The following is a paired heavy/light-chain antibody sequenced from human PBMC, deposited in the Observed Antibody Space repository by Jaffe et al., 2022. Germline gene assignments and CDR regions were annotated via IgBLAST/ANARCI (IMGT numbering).Heavy chain of an antibody. D-gene: IGHD3-10*01. CDR2: INTDGSST. CDR1: GLTFSSYW. J-gene: IGHJ5*02. V-gene: IGHV3-74*01. Sequence: EVQLVESGGGLVQPGGSLRLSCAASGLTFSSYWMHWVRQAPGKGLVWVSRINTDGSSTSYADSVKGRITISRDNAKNTLYLQMNSLRAEDTAVYYCARDRGQAGSGSLGWFDPWGQGTLVTVSS. CDR3: ARDRGQAGSGSLGWFDP.
Light chain of an antibody. CDR3: QSADSSGTYQV. J-gene: IGLJ1*01. CDR1: ALPKQY. CDR2: KDS. Sequence: SYELTQPPSVSVSPGQTARITCSGDALPKQYAYWYQQKPGQAPVLVIYKDSERPSGIPERFSGSSSGTTVTLTISGVQAEDEADYYCQSADSSGTYQVFGTGTKVTVL. V-gene: IGLV3-25*03.